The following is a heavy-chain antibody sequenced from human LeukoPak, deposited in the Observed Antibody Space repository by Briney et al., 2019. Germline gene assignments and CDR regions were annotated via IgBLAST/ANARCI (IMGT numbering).Heavy chain of an antibody. CDR3: ARAYDFWSGYRDAFDI. V-gene: IGHV4-34*01. CDR2: INHSGST. Sequence: SETLSLTCAVYGGSFSGYYWSWIRQPPGKGLEWIGEINHSGSTNYNPSLKSRVTISVDTSKNQFSLELSSVTATDTAVYYCARAYDFWSGYRDAFDIWGQGTMVTVSS. J-gene: IGHJ3*02. CDR1: GGSFSGYY. D-gene: IGHD3-3*01.